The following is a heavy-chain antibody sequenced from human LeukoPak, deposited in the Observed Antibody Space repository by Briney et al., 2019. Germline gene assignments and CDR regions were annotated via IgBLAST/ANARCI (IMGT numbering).Heavy chain of an antibody. D-gene: IGHD6-19*01. CDR1: GGSISSYY. CDR2: IYYSGST. Sequence: PSETLSLTCTVSGGSISSYYWSWIPQPPGKGLEWIGYIYYSGSTNYNPSLKRRVTISVDTSKNQFSLKLSSVTAADTAVYYCARIVGSGWYDYYYYYGMDVWGQGTTVTVSS. J-gene: IGHJ6*02. CDR3: ARIVGSGWYDYYYYYGMDV. V-gene: IGHV4-59*08.